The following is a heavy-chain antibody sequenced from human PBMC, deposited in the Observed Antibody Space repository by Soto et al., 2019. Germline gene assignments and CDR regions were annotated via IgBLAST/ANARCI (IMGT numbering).Heavy chain of an antibody. CDR3: ARGDSAISIAAVGTWGVEDYYYGMDV. V-gene: IGHV1-2*04. J-gene: IGHJ6*02. Sequence: GASVKVSCKASGYTFTGYYMHWVRQAPGQGLEWMGWINPNSGGTNYAQKFQGWVTMTRDTSISTAYMELSRLRSDDTAVYYCARGDSAISIAAVGTWGVEDYYYGMDVWGQGTTVTVSS. CDR2: INPNSGGT. CDR1: GYTFTGYY. D-gene: IGHD6-13*01.